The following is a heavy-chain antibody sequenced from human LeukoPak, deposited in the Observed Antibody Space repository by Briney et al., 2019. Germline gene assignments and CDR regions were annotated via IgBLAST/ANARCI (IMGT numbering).Heavy chain of an antibody. Sequence: SETLSLTCAVYGGSFSGYYWSWIRQPPGKGLEWIREINHSGSTNYNPSLKSRVTISVDTSKNQFSLKLSSVTAADTAVYYCARGSKGSSARGYYYYMDVWGKGTTVTVSS. J-gene: IGHJ6*03. D-gene: IGHD6-6*01. CDR1: GGSFSGYY. V-gene: IGHV4-34*01. CDR3: ARGSKGSSARGYYYYMDV. CDR2: INHSGST.